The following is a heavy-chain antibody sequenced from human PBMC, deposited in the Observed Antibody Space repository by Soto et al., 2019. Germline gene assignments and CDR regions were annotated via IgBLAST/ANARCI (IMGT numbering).Heavy chain of an antibody. CDR1: GFTFSSCA. CDR2: ISGGGVST. Sequence: PGGSLRLSCAASGFTFSSCAMSWVRQAPGKGLEWVSAISGGGVSTYYADSVKGRVTISRDNSKNTLYLQMNSLRAEDTAVYYCAKDYEYSSNWYPDSWGQGTLVTVSS. J-gene: IGHJ5*01. V-gene: IGHV3-23*01. CDR3: AKDYEYSSNWYPDS. D-gene: IGHD6-13*01.